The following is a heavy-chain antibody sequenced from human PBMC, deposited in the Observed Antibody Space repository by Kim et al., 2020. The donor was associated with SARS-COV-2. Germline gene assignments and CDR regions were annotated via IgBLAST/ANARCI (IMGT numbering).Heavy chain of an antibody. CDR3: ARLVLSDSGSFDY. Sequence: SETLSLTCTVSGGSISSSSYYWGWIRQPPGKGLEWIGSIYYSGSTYYNPSLKSRVTISVDTSKNQFSLKLSSVTAADTAVYYCARLVLSDSGSFDYWGQGTLVTVSS. CDR2: IYYSGST. J-gene: IGHJ4*02. D-gene: IGHD1-26*01. CDR1: GGSISSSSYY. V-gene: IGHV4-39*01.